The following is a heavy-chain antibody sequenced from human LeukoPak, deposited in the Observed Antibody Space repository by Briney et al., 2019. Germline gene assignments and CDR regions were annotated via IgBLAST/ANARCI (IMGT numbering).Heavy chain of an antibody. CDR3: ARVDGSGSYLGY. Sequence: GGSLRLSCVASGITFSSYWMSWVRQAPGKGLEWVANIKQDGRDNYYVDSVKGRFTISRDNAKNSLYLQMNSLRAEDTAVYYCARVDGSGSYLGYWGQGTLVTLSS. CDR2: IKQDGRDN. D-gene: IGHD3-10*01. CDR1: GITFSSYW. J-gene: IGHJ4*02. V-gene: IGHV3-7*03.